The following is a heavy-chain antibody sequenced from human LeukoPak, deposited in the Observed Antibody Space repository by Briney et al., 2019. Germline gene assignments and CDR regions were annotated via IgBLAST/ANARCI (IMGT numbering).Heavy chain of an antibody. V-gene: IGHV4-34*01. D-gene: IGHD6-13*01. CDR3: ARGLYSSSRTARY. CDR1: GGSFSGYY. CDR2: INHSGST. Sequence: SETLSLTCAVYGGSFSGYYWRWIRQPPGKGLEWIGEINHSGSTNYNPSLKSRVTISVDTSKNQISLKLSSVTAADTAVYYCARGLYSSSRTARYWGQGTLVTVSS. J-gene: IGHJ4*02.